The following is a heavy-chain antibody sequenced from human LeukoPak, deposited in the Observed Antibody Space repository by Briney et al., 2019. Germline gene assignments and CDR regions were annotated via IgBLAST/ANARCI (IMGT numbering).Heavy chain of an antibody. V-gene: IGHV4-59*01. CDR2: IYYSGST. Sequence: SETLSLTCTVPGGSISSYYWSWIRQPPGKGLEWIGYIYYSGSTNYNPSLKSRVTISVDTSKNQFSLKLSSVTAADTAMYYCARDGGNYAFDSWGQGTLVTVSS. CDR1: GGSISSYY. J-gene: IGHJ4*02. CDR3: ARDGGNYAFDS. D-gene: IGHD4-11*01.